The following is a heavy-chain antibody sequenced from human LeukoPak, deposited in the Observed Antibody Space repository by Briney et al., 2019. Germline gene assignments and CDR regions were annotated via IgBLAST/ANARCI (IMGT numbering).Heavy chain of an antibody. CDR1: GDSINTYY. Sequence: SETLSLTCSVSGDSINTYYWSWLRQSVGKGLEWIGRIYTSGSTNSNPSLKSRVTISVDTSKNQFSLRLTSVTAADTAVYYCARALRQQLVTGWFDPWGQGTLVTVSS. J-gene: IGHJ5*02. CDR3: ARALRQQLVTGWFDP. D-gene: IGHD6-13*01. CDR2: IYTSGST. V-gene: IGHV4-4*07.